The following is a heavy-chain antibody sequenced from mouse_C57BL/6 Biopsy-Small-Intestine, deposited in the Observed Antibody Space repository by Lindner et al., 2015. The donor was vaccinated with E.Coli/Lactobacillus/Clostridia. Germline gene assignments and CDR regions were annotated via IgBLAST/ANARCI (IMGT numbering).Heavy chain of an antibody. V-gene: IGHV1-66*01. D-gene: IGHD4-1*01. CDR1: GYTFTSYY. CDR3: ARDGTGDWPPYMDV. CDR2: ISAYNGKS. Sequence: SVKVSCKASGYTFTSYYISWARQAPGQGLEWMGWISAYNGKSNSAQSLQGRVTMTTDRSTSTAYMELRSLRSDDTAIYYCARDGTGDWPPYMDVWGQGTTVTVSS. J-gene: IGHJ1*01.